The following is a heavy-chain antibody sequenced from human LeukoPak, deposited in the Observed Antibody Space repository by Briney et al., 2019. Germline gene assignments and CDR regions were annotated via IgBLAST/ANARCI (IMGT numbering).Heavy chain of an antibody. J-gene: IGHJ4*02. Sequence: RGSLRLSCAASGFTFSSYGMHWVRQAPGKGLEWVAVISYDGSNKYYADSVKGRFTISRDNSKNTLYLQMNSLRAEDTAVYYCASLTGYSSSWYPGDYWGQGTLVTVSS. CDR3: ASLTGYSSSWYPGDY. V-gene: IGHV3-30*03. CDR2: ISYDGSNK. CDR1: GFTFSSYG. D-gene: IGHD6-13*01.